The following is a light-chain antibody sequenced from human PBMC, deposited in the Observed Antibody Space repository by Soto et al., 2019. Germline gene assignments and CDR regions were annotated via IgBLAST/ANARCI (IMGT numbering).Light chain of an antibody. CDR3: QQYYNWPPYT. CDR2: GAS. Sequence: EVVLTQSPATLSLSPGDRATLSCRASQSVSSNLAWYQQKPGQSPRPLIYGASTRATGVPPRFSGSRSGTEFTLTISAVQYEDFAVYYCQQYYNWPPYTFGQGTKLDFK. V-gene: IGKV3-15*01. J-gene: IGKJ2*01. CDR1: QSVSSN.